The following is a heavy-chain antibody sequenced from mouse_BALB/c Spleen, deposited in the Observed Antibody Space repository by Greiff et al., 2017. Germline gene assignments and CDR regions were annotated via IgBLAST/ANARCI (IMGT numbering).Heavy chain of an antibody. CDR3: AREEYGNYGYFDY. CDR1: GYSITSGYY. Sequence: EVKLEESGPGLVKPSQSLSLTCSVTGYSITSGYYWNWIRQFPGNKLEWMGYISYDGSNNYNPSLKNRISITRDTSKNQFFLKLNSVTTEDTATYYCAREEYGNYGYFDYWGQGTTLTVSS. D-gene: IGHD2-10*02. CDR2: ISYDGSN. J-gene: IGHJ2*01. V-gene: IGHV3-6*02.